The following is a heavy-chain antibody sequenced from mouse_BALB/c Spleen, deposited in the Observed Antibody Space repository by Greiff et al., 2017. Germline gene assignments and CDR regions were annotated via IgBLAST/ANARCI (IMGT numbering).Heavy chain of an antibody. CDR1: GYTFTSYN. CDR2: IYPGNGDT. J-gene: IGHJ1*01. CDR3: GSIPYYCGSWYFDV. D-gene: IGHD1-1*01. Sequence: QVQLQKPGAELVKPGASVKMSCKASGYTFTSYNMHWVKQTPGQGLEWIGAIYPGNGDTSYNQKFKGKVTLTADKSSSTAYMQLSSLTSEDSAVYYGGSIPYYCGSWYFDVGGAGTTITASS. V-gene: IGHV1-12*01.